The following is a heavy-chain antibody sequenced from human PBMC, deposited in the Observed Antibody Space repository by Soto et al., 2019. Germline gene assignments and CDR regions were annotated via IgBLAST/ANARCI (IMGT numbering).Heavy chain of an antibody. Sequence: GGSLRLSCAASGFTFSNAWMNWVRQAPGKGLEWVGRIKSKTDGGTTDYAAPVKGRFTISRDDSKNTLYLQMNSLKTEDTAVYYCTTGKPPAVDYRDGMDVWGQGTTVTVSS. D-gene: IGHD4-17*01. CDR1: GFTFSNAW. J-gene: IGHJ6*02. CDR3: TTGKPPAVDYRDGMDV. V-gene: IGHV3-15*07. CDR2: IKSKTDGGTT.